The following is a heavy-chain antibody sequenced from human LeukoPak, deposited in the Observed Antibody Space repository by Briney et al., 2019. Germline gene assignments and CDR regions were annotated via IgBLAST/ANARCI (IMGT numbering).Heavy chain of an antibody. V-gene: IGHV3-74*01. J-gene: IGHJ3*02. CDR1: GFSFRICW. Sequence: PGGSLRLSCGASGFSFRICWMHWASQAPGKELVWVSRINGDGSTTNYADSVRGRFTISRDNAKNTLYLQMNSLRADDSAVYFCRSLVGSYYPPVEAVFICGQGTMVTVSS. CDR2: INGDGSTT. CDR3: RSLVGSYYPPVEAVFI. D-gene: IGHD3-10*01.